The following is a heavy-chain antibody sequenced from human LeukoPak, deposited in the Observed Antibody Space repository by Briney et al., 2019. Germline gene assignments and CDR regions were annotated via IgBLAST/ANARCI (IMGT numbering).Heavy chain of an antibody. CDR1: GFTFRKHW. CDR3: AKDSVSYDSSGYYWVY. Sequence: GGSLRLSCAATGFTFRKHWMSWVRQTVGKGLEWVSAISGSGGSTYYADSVKGRFTISRDNSKNTLYLQMNSLRAEDTAVYYCAKDSVSYDSSGYYWVYWGQGTLVTVSS. V-gene: IGHV3-23*01. D-gene: IGHD3-22*01. J-gene: IGHJ4*02. CDR2: ISGSGGST.